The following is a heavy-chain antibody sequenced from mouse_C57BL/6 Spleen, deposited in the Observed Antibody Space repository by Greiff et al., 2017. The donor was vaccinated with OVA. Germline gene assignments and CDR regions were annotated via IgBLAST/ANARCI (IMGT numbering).Heavy chain of an antibody. CDR1: GFSLTSYG. V-gene: IGHV2-2*01. CDR2: IWSGGST. CDR3: ARNVDYDEGYYFDY. J-gene: IGHJ2*01. Sequence: VQLQESGPGLVQPSQSLSITCTVSGFSLTSYGVHWVRQSPGKGLEWLGVIWSGGSTDYNAAFISRLSISKDNSKSQVFFKMNSLQADDTAIYYCARNVDYDEGYYFDYWGQGTTLTVSS. D-gene: IGHD2-4*01.